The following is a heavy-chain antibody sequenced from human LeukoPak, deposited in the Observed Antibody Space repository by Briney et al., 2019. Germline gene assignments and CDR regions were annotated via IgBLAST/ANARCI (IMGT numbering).Heavy chain of an antibody. CDR2: TYYKSKWYN. V-gene: IGHV6-1*01. CDR1: GDSFSSNSAA. J-gene: IGHJ4*02. CDR3: ARARDYGDISFDY. D-gene: IGHD4-17*01. Sequence: SQTLSLTCAISGDSFSSNSAAWNWLRQSPSRGLEWLGRTYYKSKWYNNYAVSVKSRISINPDTSKNQFSLQLDSVTPEDTAVYFCARARDYGDISFDYWGQGTLVTVSS.